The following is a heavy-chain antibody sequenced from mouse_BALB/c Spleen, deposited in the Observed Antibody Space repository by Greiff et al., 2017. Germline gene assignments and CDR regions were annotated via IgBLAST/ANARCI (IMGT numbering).Heavy chain of an antibody. J-gene: IGHJ4*01. D-gene: IGHD2-14*01. CDR1: GFSLTSYG. Sequence: VMLVESGPGLVPPSRSLSITCTVSGFSLTSYGVHWVRQPPGKGLGWLAVMWAGGSTNYKSVPMSRLSISNDNNKSQIVLKMNRLQTDDKAMNYCGKSNRYDVAFDYGGQGT. CDR3: GKSNRYDVAFDY. CDR2: MWAGGST. V-gene: IGHV2-9*02.